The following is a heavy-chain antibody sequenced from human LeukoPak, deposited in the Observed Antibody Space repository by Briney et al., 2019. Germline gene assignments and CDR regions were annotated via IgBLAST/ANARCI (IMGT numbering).Heavy chain of an antibody. CDR1: GFIFNDYY. J-gene: IGHJ4*02. V-gene: IGHV3-23*01. CDR2: ISNNGGYT. Sequence: PGGSLRLSCTASGFIFNDYYMSWIRQAPGKGLEWVSAISNNGGYTYYADSVQGRFTISRDNSKSTLCLQMNSLRAEDTAVYYCAKQLGYCSDGSCYFPYWGQGTLVTVSS. CDR3: AKQLGYCSDGSCYFPY. D-gene: IGHD2-15*01.